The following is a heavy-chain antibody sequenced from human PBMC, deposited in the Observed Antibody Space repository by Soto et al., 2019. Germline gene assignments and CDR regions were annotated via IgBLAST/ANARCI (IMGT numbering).Heavy chain of an antibody. D-gene: IGHD6-19*01. CDR1: GFTFSNYG. CDR3: GRASSSGLYYFDS. CDR2: IWYDGSNK. V-gene: IGHV3-33*01. Sequence: QVQLVESGGGVVQPGRSLRLSCAASGFTFSNYGMHWVRQAPGKGLEWVAVIWYDGSNKYYADSVQGRFTISRDNXKNTLYLQMNSLRVEDTAVYFCGRASSSGLYYFDSWGQGTLVTVSA. J-gene: IGHJ4*02.